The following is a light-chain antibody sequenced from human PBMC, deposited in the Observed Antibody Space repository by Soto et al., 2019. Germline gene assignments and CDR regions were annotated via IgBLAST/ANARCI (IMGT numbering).Light chain of an antibody. CDR2: GAS. Sequence: EIVLTQSPATRSVSPGERVTLSCRASQSVDINLAWYQQKPGQAPRLLIYGASTRATDMPGMFSGRGAGTECTRTISSLQSEDVAVYYCPQYRNWTRTFSQGTKVDIK. CDR3: PQYRNWTRT. CDR1: QSVDIN. J-gene: IGKJ1*01. V-gene: IGKV3-15*01.